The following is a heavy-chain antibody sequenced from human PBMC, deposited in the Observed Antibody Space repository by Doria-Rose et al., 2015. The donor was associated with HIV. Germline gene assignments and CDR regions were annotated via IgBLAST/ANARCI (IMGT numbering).Heavy chain of an antibody. D-gene: IGHD6-19*01. CDR1: GFSISSGYW. V-gene: IGHV4-38-2*02. Sequence: TCAVSGFSISSGYWWGWIRQPPGKGLEWIGSIYHSGSTYDNPSLKSRVTISVDTVKNQFSLELNSVTAADTAVYHCARDSGGKVFDVWGQGTMVTVSS. CDR2: IYHSGST. CDR3: ARDSGGKVFDV. J-gene: IGHJ3*01.